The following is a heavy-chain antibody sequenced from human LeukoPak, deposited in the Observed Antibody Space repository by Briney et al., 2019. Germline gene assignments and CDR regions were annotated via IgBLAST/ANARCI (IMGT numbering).Heavy chain of an antibody. CDR1: GFIFKNFG. V-gene: IGHV3-30*02. J-gene: IGHJ4*02. CDR3: AKDRSWGLTSAEY. Sequence: AGGSLRLPCAASGFIFKNFGMHWVRQAPGKGLEWVAFIRYDGSKTYYADSVKGRFTISRDNSNNTLFLQMSSLRPEDTAVYFCAKDRSWGLTSAEYWGQGTLVTVSS. D-gene: IGHD7-27*01. CDR2: IRYDGSKT.